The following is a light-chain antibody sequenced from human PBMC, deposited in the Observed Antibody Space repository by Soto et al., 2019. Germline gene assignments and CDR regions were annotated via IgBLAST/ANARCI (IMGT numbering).Light chain of an antibody. CDR3: QSYDSSLRVV. CDR1: SSNIGAGYD. CDR2: GNS. J-gene: IGLJ2*01. V-gene: IGLV1-40*01. Sequence: QAVVTQPPSVSGAPGQRVTISCTGSSSNIGAGYDVHWYQQLPGTAPKLLIYGNSNRPSGVPDRFPGSKSGTSASLAITGLQAEDEADYYCQSYDSSLRVVFGGGTKVTVL.